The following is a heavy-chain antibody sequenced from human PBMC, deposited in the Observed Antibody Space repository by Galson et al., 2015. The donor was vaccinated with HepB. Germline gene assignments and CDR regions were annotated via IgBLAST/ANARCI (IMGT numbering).Heavy chain of an antibody. J-gene: IGHJ3*02. Sequence: LSLTCNVSGGSISNHYWSWIRQPPGKRPEWIGYILYGGSTNYNPSLQSRVTISVDTHKNQFSLKLSSATAEDTAVYYCAKLERRSTRGSFDIWGRVTRVTISP. CDR3: AKLERRSTRGSFDI. V-gene: IGHV4-59*08. CDR1: GGSISNHY. D-gene: IGHD1-1*01. CDR2: ILYGGST.